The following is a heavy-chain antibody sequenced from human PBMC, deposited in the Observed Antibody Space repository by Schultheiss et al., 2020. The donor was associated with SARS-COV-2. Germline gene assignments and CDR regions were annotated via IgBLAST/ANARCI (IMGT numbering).Heavy chain of an antibody. CDR2: IVVGSGNT. CDR1: GYTFTSYG. Sequence: SVKVSCKASGYTFTSYGISWVRQAPGQGLEWIGWIVVGSGNTNYAQKFQERVTITRDMSTSTAYMELSSLRSEDTAVYYCARLPERNWYFDLWGRGTLVTVSS. J-gene: IGHJ2*01. V-gene: IGHV1-58*02. CDR3: ARLPERNWYFDL. D-gene: IGHD2-15*01.